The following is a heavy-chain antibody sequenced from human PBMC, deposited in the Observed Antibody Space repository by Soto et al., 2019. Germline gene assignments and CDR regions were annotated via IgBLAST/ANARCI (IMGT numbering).Heavy chain of an antibody. CDR2: IRSKAYGGTT. Sequence: GGSLRLSCTASGFTFGDYAMSWFRQAPGKGLEWVGFIRSKAYGGTTEYAASVKGRFTISRDDSKSIAYLQMNSLKTEDTAVYYCTRAFVVVIAPDAFDIWGQGTMVTVSS. D-gene: IGHD2-21*01. J-gene: IGHJ3*02. CDR3: TRAFVVVIAPDAFDI. V-gene: IGHV3-49*03. CDR1: GFTFGDYA.